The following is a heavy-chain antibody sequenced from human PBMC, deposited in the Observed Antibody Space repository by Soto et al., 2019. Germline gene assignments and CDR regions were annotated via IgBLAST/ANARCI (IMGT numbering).Heavy chain of an antibody. Sequence: QVQLVESGGGVVQPGRSLRLSCAASGFTFSSYGMHWVRQAPGKGLEWVAVISYDGSNKYYADSVKGRFTISRDNSKTKLYLQMNSLRGEDTAVYYCAKEYYYGSGSPGDYYYGMDVWGQGTTVTVSS. CDR3: AKEYYYGSGSPGDYYYGMDV. CDR1: GFTFSSYG. V-gene: IGHV3-30*18. D-gene: IGHD3-10*01. CDR2: ISYDGSNK. J-gene: IGHJ6*02.